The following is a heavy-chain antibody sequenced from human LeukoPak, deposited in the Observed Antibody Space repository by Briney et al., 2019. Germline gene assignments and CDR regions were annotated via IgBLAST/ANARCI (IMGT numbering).Heavy chain of an antibody. V-gene: IGHV3-30-3*01. CDR1: GFTFSSYA. J-gene: IGHJ5*02. Sequence: GGSLRLSCAASGFTFSSYAMHWVRQAPGKGLEWVAVISYDGSNKYYAGSVKGRFTISRDNSKNTLYLQMNSLRAEDTAVYYCAREMYYYDSSGYYRRDYNWFDPWGQGTLVTVSS. CDR3: AREMYYYDSSGYYRRDYNWFDP. D-gene: IGHD3-22*01. CDR2: ISYDGSNK.